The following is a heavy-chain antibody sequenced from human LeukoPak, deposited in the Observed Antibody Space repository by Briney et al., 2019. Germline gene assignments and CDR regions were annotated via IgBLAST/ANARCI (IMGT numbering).Heavy chain of an antibody. CDR1: GGSIHSY. CDR2: ISGSGTI. J-gene: IGHJ4*02. V-gene: IGHV4-4*07. Sequence: PSETLSLTCTVSGGSIHSYWSWIRQPAGKGLEWIGRISGSGTITYNPALQSRLTISIDTSKNQFSLKLMSVTAADTAVYYCAGDPGLSTMRFDSWGQGTLVTVSS. CDR3: AGDPGLSTMRFDS. D-gene: IGHD2-2*01.